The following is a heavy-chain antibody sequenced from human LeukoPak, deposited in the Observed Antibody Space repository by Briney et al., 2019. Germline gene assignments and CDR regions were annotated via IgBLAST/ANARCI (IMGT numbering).Heavy chain of an antibody. Sequence: SVKVSCKASGGTFSSYAISWVRQAPGQGLEWMGGIIPIFGTANYAQKFQGRVTITTDESTSTAYMELSSLRSEDTAVYYCAMAANIVATMGYFDYWGQGTLVTVSS. J-gene: IGHJ4*02. CDR2: IIPIFGTA. V-gene: IGHV1-69*05. CDR3: AMAANIVATMGYFDY. CDR1: GGTFSSYA. D-gene: IGHD5-12*01.